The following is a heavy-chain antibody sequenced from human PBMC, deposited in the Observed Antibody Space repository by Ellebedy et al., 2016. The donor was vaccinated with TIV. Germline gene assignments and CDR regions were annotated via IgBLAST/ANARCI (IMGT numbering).Heavy chain of an antibody. D-gene: IGHD7-27*01. Sequence: GGSLRLSCAASGFTFSNYCMNWVRQAPGKGLEWVADIKQDGSEKYYGDSVKGRFTIFRDNTKNSLYLQMNSLRDEDTAVYYCARDRLGWREPPNYWGQGTLVTVSS. J-gene: IGHJ4*02. CDR1: GFTFSNYC. CDR2: IKQDGSEK. V-gene: IGHV3-7*03. CDR3: ARDRLGWREPPNY.